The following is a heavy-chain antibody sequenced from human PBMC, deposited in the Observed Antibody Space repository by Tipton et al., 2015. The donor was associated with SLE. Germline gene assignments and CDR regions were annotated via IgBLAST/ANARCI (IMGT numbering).Heavy chain of an antibody. Sequence: TLSLTCTVSGASISSSYWSWIRQPPGKGLQWIACIYRTGTTYVNPSLKSRVSMSMDTSNNRFSLTMTSLTVADTAVYYCARSWSGRREFDYWGPGTLVTVSS. CDR3: ARSWSGRREFDY. J-gene: IGHJ4*02. V-gene: IGHV4-59*04. CDR1: GASISSSY. D-gene: IGHD1-26*01. CDR2: IYRTGTT.